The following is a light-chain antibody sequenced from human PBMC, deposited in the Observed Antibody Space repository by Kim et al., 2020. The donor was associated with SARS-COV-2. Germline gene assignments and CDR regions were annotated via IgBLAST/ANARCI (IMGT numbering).Light chain of an antibody. CDR1: QSISTY. J-gene: IGKJ2*01. CDR2: GAS. CDR3: QQGYST. Sequence: DIQMTQSPSSLSASVGDRVTITCRASQSISTYLNWYQQKPGKAPKLLIYGASNLSSGVPSRFSGSGSGTDFTLTLSTLQPEDFGTYYCQQGYSTFGQGTKLEI. V-gene: IGKV1-39*01.